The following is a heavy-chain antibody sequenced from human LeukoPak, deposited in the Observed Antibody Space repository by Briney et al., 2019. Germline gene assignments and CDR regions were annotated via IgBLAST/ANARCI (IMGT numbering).Heavy chain of an antibody. Sequence: PGKSLRLSCAASGFTFSNYSMHWVRQAPRKGLEWGALIWYDGSNKYYADSVKGRFTIYRDNSKNTLYLQMNSLRDEDTAVYYCAKTLTVMVGFSPDYWGQGTLVTVSS. CDR1: GFTFSNYS. J-gene: IGHJ4*02. V-gene: IGHV3-33*06. D-gene: IGHD5-18*01. CDR3: AKTLTVMVGFSPDY. CDR2: IWYDGSNK.